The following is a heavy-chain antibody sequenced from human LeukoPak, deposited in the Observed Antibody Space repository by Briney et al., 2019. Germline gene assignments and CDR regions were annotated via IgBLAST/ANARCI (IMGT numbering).Heavy chain of an antibody. CDR1: GGTFTGYY. Sequence: ASVKVSCKASGGTFTGYYMHWVRQAPGQGLEWMGWINPNSGGTNYAQKFQGRVTMTRDTSISTAYMELSRLRSDDTAVYYCASSYCSSTSCLNWFDPWGQGTLVTVSP. J-gene: IGHJ5*02. D-gene: IGHD2-2*01. V-gene: IGHV1-2*02. CDR2: INPNSGGT. CDR3: ASSYCSSTSCLNWFDP.